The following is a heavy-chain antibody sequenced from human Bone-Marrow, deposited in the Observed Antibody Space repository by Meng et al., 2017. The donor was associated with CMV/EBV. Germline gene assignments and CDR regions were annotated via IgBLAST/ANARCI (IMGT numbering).Heavy chain of an antibody. Sequence: SETLSLTCAVYGGGGPLTDYYWSWIRKPPGKGLEWIGEVHPSGSTYYNPSLMSRVTISVDTSKKQISLNLNSVTAADTAVYYCSRGLDSYKLGNPWGQGTPVTVSS. CDR1: GGGGPLTDYY. J-gene: IGHJ5*02. CDR3: SRGLDSYKLGNP. V-gene: IGHV4-34*01. CDR2: VHPSGST. D-gene: IGHD1-1*01.